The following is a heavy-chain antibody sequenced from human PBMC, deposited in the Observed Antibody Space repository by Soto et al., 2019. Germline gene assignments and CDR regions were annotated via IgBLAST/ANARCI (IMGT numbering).Heavy chain of an antibody. CDR1: GYTFTSYG. CDR3: ARDRGPEYCSGGSCYNNWFDP. CDR2: ISAYNGNT. D-gene: IGHD2-15*01. J-gene: IGHJ5*02. V-gene: IGHV1-18*01. Sequence: GASVKVSCKASGYTFTSYGISWVRQAPGQGLEWMGWISAYNGNTNYAQKLQGRVTMTTDTSTSTAYMELRSLRSDDTAVYYCARDRGPEYCSGGSCYNNWFDPWGQGTLVTVSS.